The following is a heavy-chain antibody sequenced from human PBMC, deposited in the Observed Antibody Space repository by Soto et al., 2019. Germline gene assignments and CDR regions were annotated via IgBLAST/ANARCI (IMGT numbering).Heavy chain of an antibody. D-gene: IGHD2-15*01. CDR3: ARHRYCSGGSCSSDYYYYYMDV. CDR1: GYSFTGYW. J-gene: IGHJ6*03. V-gene: IGHV5-51*01. Sequence: GALKISCKGSGYSFTGYWIGWVRQMPGKGLEWTGIIYPGDSDTRYSPSFQGQVTISADKSISTAYLQWSSLKASDTAMYYCARHRYCSGGSCSSDYYYYYMDVWGKGTTVTVSS. CDR2: IYPGDSDT.